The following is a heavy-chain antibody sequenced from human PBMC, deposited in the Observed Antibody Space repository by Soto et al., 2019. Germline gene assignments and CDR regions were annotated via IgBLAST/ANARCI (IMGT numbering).Heavy chain of an antibody. J-gene: IGHJ4*02. D-gene: IGHD4-17*01. CDR3: ARGPAYSDYDLEY. CDR1: GGSFSGYF. V-gene: IGHV4-34*01. CDR2: INHSGSP. Sequence: SETLSLTCAVYGGSFSGYFWSWIRQPPGKGLEWIGEINHSGSPNYNPSLKSRVTISVDTSKNQFSLHMNSLRAEDTAVYYCARGPAYSDYDLEYWGQGTLVTVSS.